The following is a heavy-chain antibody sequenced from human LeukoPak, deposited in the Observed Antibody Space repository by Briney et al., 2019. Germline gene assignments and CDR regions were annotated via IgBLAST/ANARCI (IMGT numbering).Heavy chain of an antibody. CDR2: ISAYNGNT. D-gene: IGHD2-21*02. CDR3: ARDSDVVVTANLDY. V-gene: IGHV1-18*01. CDR1: GYTFTSYG. J-gene: IGHJ4*02. Sequence: ASVKVSCKASGYTFTSYGISWVRQAPGQGLEWVGWISAYNGNTNYAQKLQGRVTMTTDTSTSTAYMELRSLRSDDTAVYYCARDSDVVVTANLDYWGQGTLVTVSS.